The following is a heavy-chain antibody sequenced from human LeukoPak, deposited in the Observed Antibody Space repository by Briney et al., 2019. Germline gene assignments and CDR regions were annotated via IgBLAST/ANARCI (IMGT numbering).Heavy chain of an antibody. D-gene: IGHD6-19*01. J-gene: IGHJ4*02. CDR1: GGSISGSNYY. CDR3: ARHASVDGNWPRPLDY. CDR2: TYYSGST. V-gene: IGHV4-39*01. Sequence: SETLSLTCTVSGGSISGSNYYWGWIRQPPGKGLEWIGNTYYSGSTYYKPSLKTRVTISVDTSKNQFSLELTSVTAADTAVYYCARHASVDGNWPRPLDYWGQGSLVTVSS.